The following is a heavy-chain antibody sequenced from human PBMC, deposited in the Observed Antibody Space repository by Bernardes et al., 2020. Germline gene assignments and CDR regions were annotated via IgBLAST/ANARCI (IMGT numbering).Heavy chain of an antibody. CDR3: ARDQTTVTTDGGYGMDV. CDR1: GYTFTSYG. D-gene: IGHD4-17*01. CDR2: ISAYKGNT. J-gene: IGHJ6*02. Sequence: ASVKVSCKASGYTFTSYGISWVRQAPGQGLEWMGWISAYKGNTNYAQKLQGRVTMTTDTSTSTAYMELRSLRSDDTAVYYCARDQTTVTTDGGYGMDVWGQGTTVTVSS. V-gene: IGHV1-18*01.